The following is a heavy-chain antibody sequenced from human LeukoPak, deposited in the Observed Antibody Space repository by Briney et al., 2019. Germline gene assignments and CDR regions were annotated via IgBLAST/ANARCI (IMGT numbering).Heavy chain of an antibody. CDR2: IHYSGST. CDR1: GGSIRSNYY. D-gene: IGHD3-9*01. Sequence: QSSETLSLTCTVSGGSIRSNYYWAWIRQPPGRGLEWIGTIHYSGSTFYKPPLKSRLTVSADTSRNQFYMKLSSVTAADTAVYYCARALGVLPSFEWANWFDTWGQGSLVTVSS. CDR3: ARALGVLPSFEWANWFDT. J-gene: IGHJ5*02. V-gene: IGHV4-39*01.